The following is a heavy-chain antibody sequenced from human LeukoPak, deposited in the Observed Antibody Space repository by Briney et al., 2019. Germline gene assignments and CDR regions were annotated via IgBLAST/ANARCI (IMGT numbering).Heavy chain of an antibody. J-gene: IGHJ4*02. Sequence: GGSLRLSCAASGFTFSSYEMNWVRQAPGKGLEWVSYISSSGSTIYYADSVKGRFTISRDNAKNSLYLQMNSLRAEDTAVYYCARDLYGDYGYWSQGTLVTVSS. D-gene: IGHD4-17*01. V-gene: IGHV3-48*03. CDR1: GFTFSSYE. CDR2: ISSSGSTI. CDR3: ARDLYGDYGY.